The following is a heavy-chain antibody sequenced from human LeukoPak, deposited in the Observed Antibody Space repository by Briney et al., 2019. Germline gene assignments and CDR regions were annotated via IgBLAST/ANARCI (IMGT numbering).Heavy chain of an antibody. V-gene: IGHV4-4*02. Sequence: SGTLSLTCAVSGGSISSSNWWSWVRQPPGKGLEWIGEIYHSGSTNYNPSLKSRVTISVDTSKNQFSLKLSSVTAADTAVYYCARDNDSSGYDAFDIWGQGTMVTVSS. J-gene: IGHJ3*02. D-gene: IGHD3-22*01. CDR3: ARDNDSSGYDAFDI. CDR2: IYHSGST. CDR1: GGSISSSNW.